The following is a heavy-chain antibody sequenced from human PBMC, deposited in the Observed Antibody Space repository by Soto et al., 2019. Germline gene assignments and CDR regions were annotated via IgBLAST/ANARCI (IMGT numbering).Heavy chain of an antibody. CDR3: ARFGDSGSYLAY. CDR2: IYYSGST. Sequence: SETLSLTCTVSGGSISSGGYYWSWIRQHPGKGLEWIGYIYYSGSTYYNPSLKSRVTISVDTSKNQFSLKLSSVTAADTAVYYCARFGDSGSYLAYWGQGTLVTAPQ. J-gene: IGHJ4*02. D-gene: IGHD1-26*01. V-gene: IGHV4-31*03. CDR1: GGSISSGGYY.